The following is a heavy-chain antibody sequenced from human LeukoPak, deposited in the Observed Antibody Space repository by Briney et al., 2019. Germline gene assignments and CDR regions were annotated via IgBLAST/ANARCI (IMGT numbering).Heavy chain of an antibody. CDR2: INPSGSKT. CDR3: ARDRSDAGEPDNWFDP. Sequence: GASVKVSCKASGYTFTTYYMHWVRQAPGQGLEWMGIINPSGSKTYYAQKFQGRVTMTRDMSTSTVYMELSSLRPEDTAVYYCARDRSDAGEPDNWFDPWGQGTLVTVSS. D-gene: IGHD1-26*01. CDR1: GYTFTTYY. J-gene: IGHJ5*02. V-gene: IGHV1-46*01.